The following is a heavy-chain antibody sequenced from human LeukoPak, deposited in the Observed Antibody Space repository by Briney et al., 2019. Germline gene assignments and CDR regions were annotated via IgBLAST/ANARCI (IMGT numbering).Heavy chain of an antibody. Sequence: SETLSLTRAVYGGSFRGYYWSWIRPPPGKGLEWIGEINHSGSTNYNPSLKSGVTISVDTSKNQFSLKLSSVTAADTAVYYCARGNTMIVTPTLDYWGQGTLVTVSS. V-gene: IGHV4-34*01. CDR3: ARGNTMIVTPTLDY. D-gene: IGHD3-22*01. CDR2: INHSGST. J-gene: IGHJ4*02. CDR1: GGSFRGYY.